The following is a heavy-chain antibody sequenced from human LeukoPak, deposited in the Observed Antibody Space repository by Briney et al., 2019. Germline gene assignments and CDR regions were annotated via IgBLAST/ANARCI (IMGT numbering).Heavy chain of an antibody. J-gene: IGHJ4*02. V-gene: IGHV3-48*01. D-gene: IGHD1-26*01. Sequence: PGGSLRLSCAASGFTFGIYAMNWVRQAPGKGLEWVSYIGPSGSNIYYADSVKGRFTISRDNAKDSLYLQMNSLRAEDTAVYYCARDRIGWELRYFDYWGQGTLVTVSS. CDR3: ARDRIGWELRYFDY. CDR1: GFTFGIYA. CDR2: IGPSGSNI.